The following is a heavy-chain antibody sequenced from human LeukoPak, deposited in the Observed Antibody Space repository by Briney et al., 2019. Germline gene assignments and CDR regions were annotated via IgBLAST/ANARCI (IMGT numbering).Heavy chain of an antibody. V-gene: IGHV3-30-3*01. CDR1: GFTFSRYT. Sequence: GRSLRLSCAASGFTFSRYTMHWVRQAPGKGLEWVAVISFYENNAYYADSVKGRFTISRDDSKNTLFLQMNSLTTEDTAVYYCARDPSEYFDYWGQGTLVTVSS. CDR3: ARDPSEYFDY. CDR2: ISFYENNA. J-gene: IGHJ4*02.